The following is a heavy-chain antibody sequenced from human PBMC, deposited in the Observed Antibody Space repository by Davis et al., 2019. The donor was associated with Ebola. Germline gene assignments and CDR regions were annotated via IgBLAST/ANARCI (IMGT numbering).Heavy chain of an antibody. V-gene: IGHV4-39*07. Sequence: SETLSLTCTVSGGSISSYGYYWGWIRQPPGKGLEWIGEIYHSGSTNYNPSLKSRVTISVDTSKNQFSLKLSSVTAADTAVYYCASLPIVGATDWGQGTLVTVSS. CDR3: ASLPIVGATD. J-gene: IGHJ4*02. CDR1: GGSISSYGYY. D-gene: IGHD1-26*01. CDR2: IYHSGST.